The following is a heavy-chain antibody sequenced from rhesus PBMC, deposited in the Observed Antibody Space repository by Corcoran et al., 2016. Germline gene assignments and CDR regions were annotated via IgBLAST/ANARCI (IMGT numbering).Heavy chain of an antibody. Sequence: VETGGGLVQPGGSLKLSCAASGFTFSSYGMNWVRQAPGKGLEWVSAINSGGGSTYYADSVKGRFTISRDNTKNTLSLQMNSLRAEDTAVYYCAKDSGSYSYYGLDSWGQGVVVTVSS. D-gene: IGHD3-16*01. J-gene: IGHJ6*01. V-gene: IGHV3S5*01. CDR3: AKDSGSYSYYGLDS. CDR2: INSGGGST. CDR1: GFTFSSYG.